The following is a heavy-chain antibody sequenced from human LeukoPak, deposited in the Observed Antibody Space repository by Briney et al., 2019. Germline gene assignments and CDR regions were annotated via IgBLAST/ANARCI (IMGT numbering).Heavy chain of an antibody. V-gene: IGHV5-51*01. CDR3: ARGEVGATFDNHFDY. D-gene: IGHD1-26*01. J-gene: IGHJ4*02. Sequence: GESLKISCKGSGYSFTSYWIGWVRQMPGKGLEWMGIIYPGDSDTRYSPSFQGQVTISADKSISTAYLQWSSLKASDTAMYYCARGEVGATFDNHFDYWGQGTLVTVSS. CDR2: IYPGDSDT. CDR1: GYSFTSYW.